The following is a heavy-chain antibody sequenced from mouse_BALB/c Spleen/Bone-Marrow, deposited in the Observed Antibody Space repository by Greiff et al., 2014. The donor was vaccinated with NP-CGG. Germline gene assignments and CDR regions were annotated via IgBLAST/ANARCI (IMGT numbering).Heavy chain of an antibody. CDR1: GFNIKDTY. V-gene: IGHV14-3*02. Sequence: VQLQQSGAELVKPGASVKLSCTASGFNIKDTYMHWVKQRPEQGLEWIGRIDPANGNTKYDPKFQGTATITADTSSNTAYLQLSSLTSKDTAVYYCSAYYYGSSQFAYWGQGTLVTVSA. J-gene: IGHJ3*01. CDR2: IDPANGNT. D-gene: IGHD1-1*01. CDR3: SAYYYGSSQFAY.